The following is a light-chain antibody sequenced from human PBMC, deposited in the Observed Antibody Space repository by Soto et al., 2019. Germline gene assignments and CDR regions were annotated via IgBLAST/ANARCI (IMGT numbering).Light chain of an antibody. CDR3: QQYDSDSST. V-gene: IGKV1-5*03. CDR1: QSINNW. CDR2: EAS. Sequence: DIQMTQSPSTLSASVGDRVTITCRASQSINNWLAWYQQKPGKAPKLLIYEASSLLSGVPSRFSGRGSGTEFTLTISRLQPDDFADYYCQQYDSDSSTFGQGTKLDI. J-gene: IGKJ2*01.